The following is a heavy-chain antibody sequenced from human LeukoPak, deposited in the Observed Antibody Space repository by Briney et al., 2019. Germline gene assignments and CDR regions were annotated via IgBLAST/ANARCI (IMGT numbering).Heavy chain of an antibody. CDR2: ISGTSSLI. D-gene: IGHD3-10*01. Sequence: PSGGSLRLSCAASGFTFSTYSMNWVRQAPGKGLEWVSYISGTSSLIYYADSVKGRFTISRDNSKNTLYLQMNSLRAEDTAVYYCAKGPLWFGELLFIGSTVDYWGQGTLVTVSS. J-gene: IGHJ4*02. CDR3: AKGPLWFGELLFIGSTVDY. V-gene: IGHV3-48*01. CDR1: GFTFSTYS.